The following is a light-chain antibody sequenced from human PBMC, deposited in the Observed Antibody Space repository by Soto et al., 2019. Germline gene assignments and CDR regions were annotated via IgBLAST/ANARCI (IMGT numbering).Light chain of an antibody. CDR3: PQLYRTPLS. Sequence: IRMTKSFSSLSATVGDRDTMTCLAGQYTGRSSDRYQQNPGKAPKVLIYAASRLHSGVPSRFSGSGSGTDFTLTLCSLQPEDFATYCCPQLYRTPLSSCGGT. CDR2: AAS. J-gene: IGKJ4*01. V-gene: IGKV1-39*01. CDR1: QYTGRS.